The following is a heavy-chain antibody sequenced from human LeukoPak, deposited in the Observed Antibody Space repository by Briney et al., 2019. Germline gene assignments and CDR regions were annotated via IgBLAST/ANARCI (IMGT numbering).Heavy chain of an antibody. CDR3: AREGYSYGYYFDY. D-gene: IGHD5-18*01. V-gene: IGHV3-30*04. CDR2: ISYDGSNK. Sequence: GESLRLSCAASGFTFSSYAMHWVRQAPGKGLEWVAVISYDGSNKYYADSVKGRFTISRDNSKNTLYLQMNSLRAEDTAVYYCAREGYSYGYYFDYWGQGTLVTVSS. J-gene: IGHJ4*02. CDR1: GFTFSSYA.